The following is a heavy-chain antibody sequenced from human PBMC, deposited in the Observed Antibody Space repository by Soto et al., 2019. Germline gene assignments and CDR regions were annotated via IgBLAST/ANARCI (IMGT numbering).Heavy chain of an antibody. CDR3: ARHNYGSGSTYFDY. D-gene: IGHD3-10*01. CDR2: IYHSGST. V-gene: IGHV4-30-2*01. CDR1: GGSISSGGYS. J-gene: IGHJ4*02. Sequence: PSETLSLTCAVSGGSISSGGYSWSWIRQPPGKGLEWIGYIYHSGSTYYNPSLKSRVTISVDRSKNQFSLKLNSMTAADTAVYYCARHNYGSGSTYFDYWGQGTLVTVSS.